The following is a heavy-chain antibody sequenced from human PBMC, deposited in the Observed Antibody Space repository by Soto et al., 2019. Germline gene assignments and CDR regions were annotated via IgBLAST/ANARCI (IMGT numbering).Heavy chain of an antibody. Sequence: ASVKVSCKASGYTFTSYDINWVRQATGQGLGWMGWMNPNSGNTGYAQKFQGRVTMTRNTSISTAYMELSSLRSEDTAVYYCASTYGDYRKPFYFWGQGTMVTVSS. J-gene: IGHJ3*01. CDR3: ASTYGDYRKPFYF. D-gene: IGHD4-17*01. V-gene: IGHV1-8*01. CDR1: GYTFTSYD. CDR2: MNPNSGNT.